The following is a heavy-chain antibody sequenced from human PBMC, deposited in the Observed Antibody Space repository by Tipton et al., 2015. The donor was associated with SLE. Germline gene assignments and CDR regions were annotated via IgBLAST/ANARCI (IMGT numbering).Heavy chain of an antibody. J-gene: IGHJ6*02. Sequence: LRLSCPVYGGSISSYYWSWIRQPPGKGLEWIGYIYYSGSTNYNPSLKSRVTISVDTSKNQFSLKLSSVTAADTAVYYCARGGALDYYYYGMDVWGQGTTVTVSS. CDR3: ARGGALDYYYYGMDV. D-gene: IGHD1-1*01. CDR2: IYYSGST. CDR1: GGSISSYY. V-gene: IGHV4-59*01.